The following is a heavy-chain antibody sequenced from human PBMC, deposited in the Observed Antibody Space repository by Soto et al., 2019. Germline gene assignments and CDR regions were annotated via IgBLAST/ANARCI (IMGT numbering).Heavy chain of an antibody. V-gene: IGHV3-53*01. CDR1: GVTVNTNY. CDR3: ASTTVWKDAFEI. Sequence: GGSLRLSCAASGVTVNTNYMSWVRQSPGKGLEWVSLIESGGSVYYADSVKGRFTISRDNFRNTLSLQMNSLRVEDTAVYYCASTTVWKDAFEIWGQGTLVTVSS. CDR2: IESGGSV. J-gene: IGHJ3*02. D-gene: IGHD3-16*01.